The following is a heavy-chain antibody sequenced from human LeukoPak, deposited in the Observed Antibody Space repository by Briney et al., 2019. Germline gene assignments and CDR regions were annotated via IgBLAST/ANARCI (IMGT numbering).Heavy chain of an antibody. CDR3: TRDRNDVIDY. CDR1: GGSISSSSYY. CDR2: IYYSGST. J-gene: IGHJ4*02. D-gene: IGHD1-1*01. Sequence: SETLSLTCTVSGGSISSSSYYWGWIRQPPGKGLEWIGSIYYSGSTNYNPSLKSRVTISVDTSKNQFSLKLSSVTAADTAVYYCTRDRNDVIDYWGQGTLVTVSS. V-gene: IGHV4-39*07.